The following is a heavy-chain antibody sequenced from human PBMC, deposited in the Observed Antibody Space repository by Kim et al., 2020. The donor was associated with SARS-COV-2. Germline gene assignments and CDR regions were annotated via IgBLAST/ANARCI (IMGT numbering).Heavy chain of an antibody. V-gene: IGHV4-59*08. CDR2: IYYSGST. Sequence: SETLSLTCTVSGGSISSYYWSWIRQPPGKGLEWIGYIYYSGSTNYNPSLKSRVTISVDTSKNQFSLKLSSVTAADTAVYYCARAKYYYDSSQQYFDLWGRGTLVTVTT. D-gene: IGHD3-22*01. CDR3: ARAKYYYDSSQQYFDL. CDR1: GGSISSYY. J-gene: IGHJ2*01.